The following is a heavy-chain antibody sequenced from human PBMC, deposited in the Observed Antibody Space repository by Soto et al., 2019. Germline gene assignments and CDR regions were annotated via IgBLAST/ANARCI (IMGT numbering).Heavy chain of an antibody. J-gene: IGHJ4*02. CDR2: ISYDGSNK. Sequence: PGGSLRLSCAASGFTFSSYAMHWVRQAPGKGLEWVAVISYDGSNKYYADSVKGRFTISRDNSENTLYLQMNSLRAEDTAVYYCARASKRWLQLYYFDYWGQGTLVTVSS. D-gene: IGHD5-12*01. CDR1: GFTFSSYA. V-gene: IGHV3-30-3*01. CDR3: ARASKRWLQLYYFDY.